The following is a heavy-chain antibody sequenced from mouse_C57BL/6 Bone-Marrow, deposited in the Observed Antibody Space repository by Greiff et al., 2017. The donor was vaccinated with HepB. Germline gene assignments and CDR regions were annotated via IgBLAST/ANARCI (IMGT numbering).Heavy chain of an antibody. CDR2: ISSGGDYI. Sequence: EVQLVESGEGLVKPGGSLKLSCAASGFTFSSYAMSWVRQTPEKRLEWVAYISSGGDYIYYADTVKGRFTISRDNARNTLYMQMSSLKSEDTAMYYWTRDGGWDYFDYWGQGTTLTVSS. D-gene: IGHD3-3*01. V-gene: IGHV5-9-1*02. CDR1: GFTFSSYA. J-gene: IGHJ2*01. CDR3: TRDGGWDYFDY.